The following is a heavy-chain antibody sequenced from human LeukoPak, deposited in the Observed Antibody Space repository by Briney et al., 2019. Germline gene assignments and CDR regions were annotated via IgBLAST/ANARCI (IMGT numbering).Heavy chain of an antibody. CDR3: ARDPLSSAYSSSWYGEFDY. D-gene: IGHD6-13*01. V-gene: IGHV1-18*01. Sequence: ASVKVSCKASGYTFTSYGISWVRQAPGQGLEWMGWISAYNGNTNYAQKLQGRVTMTTDTSTSTAYMELRSLRSDDTAVYYRARDPLSSAYSSSWYGEFDYWGQGTLVTVSS. CDR1: GYTFTSYG. J-gene: IGHJ4*02. CDR2: ISAYNGNT.